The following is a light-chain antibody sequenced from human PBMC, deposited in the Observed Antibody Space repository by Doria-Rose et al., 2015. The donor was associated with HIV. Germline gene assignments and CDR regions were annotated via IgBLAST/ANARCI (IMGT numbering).Light chain of an antibody. J-gene: IGLJ1*01. CDR3: CSYAGTPLV. Sequence: ASVSGSPGQSITISCTGTRNDVGSYNLVSWYQQHPGKAPKLMIYEVNKRPSGVSYRFSGSKSGNTASLTISGLQAEDEADYYCCSYAGTPLVFGSGTKVTVL. CDR2: EVN. V-gene: IGLV2-23*02. CDR1: RNDVGSYNL.